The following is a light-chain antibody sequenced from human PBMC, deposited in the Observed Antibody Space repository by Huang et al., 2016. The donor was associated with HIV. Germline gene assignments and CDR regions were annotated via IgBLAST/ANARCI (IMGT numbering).Light chain of an antibody. J-gene: IGKJ1*01. CDR1: QNITKS. CDR3: QQSFSVPRT. Sequence: IQMTQSPPSLSASVGDRVTFTCRANQNITKSLNWYQQKPGKAPKLLIYTASTLESGVPSRFSGGGSGSRFTLNIGNLQPEDFATYYCQQSFSVPRTFG. V-gene: IGKV1-39*01. CDR2: TAS.